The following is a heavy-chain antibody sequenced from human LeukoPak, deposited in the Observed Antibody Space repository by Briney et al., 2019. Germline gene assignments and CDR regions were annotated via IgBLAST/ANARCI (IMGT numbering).Heavy chain of an antibody. D-gene: IGHD3-22*01. V-gene: IGHV1-8*03. CDR1: GYTFTSYD. CDR3: ARKLSSGYYYGDAFDI. Sequence: ASVKVSCKASGYTFTSYDINWVRQATGQGLEWMGWMNPNSGNTGYAQKFQGRVTITRNTSISTAYMELSSLRSEDTAVYYCARKLSSGYYYGDAFDIWGQGTMVTVSS. J-gene: IGHJ3*02. CDR2: MNPNSGNT.